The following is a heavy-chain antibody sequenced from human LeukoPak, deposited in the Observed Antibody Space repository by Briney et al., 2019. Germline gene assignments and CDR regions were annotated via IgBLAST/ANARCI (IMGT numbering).Heavy chain of an antibody. CDR3: ARDLRFSFRGVTFDY. J-gene: IGHJ4*02. CDR1: GFTFSSYE. V-gene: IGHV3-48*03. CDR2: ISSSGSTI. D-gene: IGHD3-10*01. Sequence: GGSLRLSCAASGFTFSSYEMNWVRQAPGKGLEWVSYISSSGSTIYYADSVKGRFTISRDNAKNSLYLQMNSLRAEDTAVYYCARDLRFSFRGVTFDYWGQGTLVTVSS.